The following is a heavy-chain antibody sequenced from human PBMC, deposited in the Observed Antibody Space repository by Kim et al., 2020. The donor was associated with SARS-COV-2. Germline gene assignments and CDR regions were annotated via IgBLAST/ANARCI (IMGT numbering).Heavy chain of an antibody. V-gene: IGHV3-73*01. CDR2: IRSKANSYAT. J-gene: IGHJ6*03. CDR1: GFTFSGSA. D-gene: IGHD1-26*01. CDR3: TRHQEWELLRYYYYYMDV. Sequence: GGSLRLSCAASGFTFSGSAMHWVRQASGKGLEWVGRIRSKANSYATAYAASVKGRFTISRDDSKNTAYLQMNSLKTEDTAVYYCTRHQEWELLRYYYYYMDVWGKGTTVTVSS.